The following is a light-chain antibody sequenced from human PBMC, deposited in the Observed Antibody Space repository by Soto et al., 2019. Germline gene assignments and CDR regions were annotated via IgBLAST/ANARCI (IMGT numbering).Light chain of an antibody. CDR2: DAA. J-gene: IGKJ1*01. Sequence: TQISQSPTTLSASVGDRVTITCRASQSISSWLAWYQQEPGKDPKMLIYDAASLESGVPSRFSGSGSRTEFTLTISSMQPDDSATYYCQQYNSYWTIGQGTQV. CDR3: QQYNSYWT. V-gene: IGKV1-5*01. CDR1: QSISSW.